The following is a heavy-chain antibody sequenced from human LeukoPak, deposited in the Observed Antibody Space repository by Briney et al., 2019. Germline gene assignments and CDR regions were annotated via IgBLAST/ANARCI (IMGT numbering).Heavy chain of an antibody. V-gene: IGHV4-39*01. Sequence: SETLSLTCSVSGGSISSRNHYWGWIRQPPGKGLEWIGSIFYTGNTYYNPSPRRRVTMSVDTSKNHFSLNLSSVTAADMAVYFCSRHVNTFDYWGQGALVTVSS. CDR2: IFYTGNT. CDR3: SRHVNTFDY. CDR1: GGSISSRNHY. J-gene: IGHJ4*02.